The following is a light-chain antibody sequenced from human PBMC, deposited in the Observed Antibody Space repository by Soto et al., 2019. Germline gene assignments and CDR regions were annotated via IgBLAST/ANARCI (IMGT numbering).Light chain of an antibody. J-gene: IGKJ1*01. Sequence: EIVLTQSPGTLSLSPGERATLSCRASQTVISNYLAWYQQKPGQAPRVLIYGASSRSAGIPDRFSGSGSGTDFTLTIRRLEPEDFAVYYCQQYGRSPSTFGQGTKVEIK. CDR3: QQYGRSPST. CDR1: QTVISNY. CDR2: GAS. V-gene: IGKV3-20*01.